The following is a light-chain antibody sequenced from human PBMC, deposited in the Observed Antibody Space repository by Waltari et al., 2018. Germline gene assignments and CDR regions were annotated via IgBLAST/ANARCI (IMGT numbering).Light chain of an antibody. CDR2: WAS. CDR1: QSVLYSSNNKNY. Sequence: DIVMTQSPDSLAVSLGERAPINCNSRQSVLYSSNNKNYLAWYQQKPGQPPNLLIYWASTRESGVPDRFSGSGSGTGFTLTISSLQAEDVAVYYCQQYYSTPLTFGGGTKVEIK. CDR3: QQYYSTPLT. V-gene: IGKV4-1*01. J-gene: IGKJ4*01.